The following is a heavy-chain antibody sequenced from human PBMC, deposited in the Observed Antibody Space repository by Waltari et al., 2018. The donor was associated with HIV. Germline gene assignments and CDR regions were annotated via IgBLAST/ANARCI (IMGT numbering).Heavy chain of an antibody. J-gene: IGHJ4*02. V-gene: IGHV1-8*01. Sequence: LLKSGTEVKNAGPYLEVSCQAARHAVPIYDINWVRQATGQGLEWMGWMNPNSGNTGYAQKFQGRVTMTRNTSISTAYMELSSLISEDTAVYYCARNMVTTRQYDYWGQGSLVTVSS. CDR2: MNPNSGNT. CDR1: RHAVPIYD. D-gene: IGHD4-17*01. CDR3: ARNMVTTRQYDY.